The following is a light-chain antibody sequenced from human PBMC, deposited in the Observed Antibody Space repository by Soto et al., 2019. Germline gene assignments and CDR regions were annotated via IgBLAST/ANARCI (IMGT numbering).Light chain of an antibody. CDR2: DVS. Sequence: QSALTQPRSVSGSPGQSVTISCTGPSIDVGGSNYVSWYQQHPGKAPKLMIYDVSERPSGVPDRFSGSKSGNTASLTISGLQAEDEADYSCCSYAVTFYVFGTGTKVTVL. CDR1: SIDVGGSNY. J-gene: IGLJ1*01. CDR3: CSYAVTFYV. V-gene: IGLV2-11*01.